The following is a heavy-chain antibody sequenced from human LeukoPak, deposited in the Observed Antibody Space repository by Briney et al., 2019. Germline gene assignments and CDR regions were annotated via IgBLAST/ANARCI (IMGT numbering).Heavy chain of an antibody. CDR1: GGTFSSYA. Sequence: GASVKVSCKASGGTFSSYAISWVRQAPGQGLEWMGRIIPILGIANYAQKFQGRVAITADKSTSTAYMELSSLRSEDTAVYYCVTPCYSSPYYGMDVWGQGTTVTVSS. CDR3: VTPCYSSPYYGMDV. V-gene: IGHV1-69*04. D-gene: IGHD6-19*01. CDR2: IIPILGIA. J-gene: IGHJ6*02.